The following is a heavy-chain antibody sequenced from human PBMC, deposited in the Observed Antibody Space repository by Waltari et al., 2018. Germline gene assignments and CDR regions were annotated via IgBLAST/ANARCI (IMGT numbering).Heavy chain of an antibody. CDR1: GFSFSTYG. D-gene: IGHD6-6*01. J-gene: IGHJ3*02. Sequence: EMQLVESGGGLGQPGGSLRLSCVASGFSFSTYGLNGFRQTPGKGLGWIAYISGSSRTIYYGDSVKGRCTVSRDNAKNSLFLQLDGLKAEDTGIYYCARDRTEHSSSLHDAFDIWGQGTKVTVSS. CDR2: ISGSSRTI. V-gene: IGHV3-48*04. CDR3: ARDRTEHSSSLHDAFDI.